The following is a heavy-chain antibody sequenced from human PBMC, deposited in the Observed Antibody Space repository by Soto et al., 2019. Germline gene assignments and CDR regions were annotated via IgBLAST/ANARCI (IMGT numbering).Heavy chain of an antibody. CDR1: GFIFSKYG. CDR3: GRGSFKAASGILY. D-gene: IGHD6-13*01. J-gene: IGHJ4*02. V-gene: IGHV3-33*01. Sequence: PGVSLRLSCAASGFIFSKYGMHWVRQAPGKGLEWVTIIWYDGNNKYYADSVKGRFTISRDNSKNTLYLQMNSLKAEDNALYYWGRGSFKAASGILYGGQETGATVS. CDR2: IWYDGNNK.